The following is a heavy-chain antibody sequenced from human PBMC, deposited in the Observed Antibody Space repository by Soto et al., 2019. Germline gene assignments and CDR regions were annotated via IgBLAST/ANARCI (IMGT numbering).Heavy chain of an antibody. CDR3: ARQRVDTASTTRGGMDV. D-gene: IGHD5-18*01. CDR1: GGSISSGCYY. V-gene: IGHV4-31*03. Sequence: SETLSLTCPVSGGSISSGCYYWSWIRQHPGKGLEWIGYIYYSGSTYYNPSLKSRVTISVDTSKNQFSLKLSSVTAADTAVYYCARQRVDTASTTRGGMDVWGQGTTVTVSS. J-gene: IGHJ6*02. CDR2: IYYSGST.